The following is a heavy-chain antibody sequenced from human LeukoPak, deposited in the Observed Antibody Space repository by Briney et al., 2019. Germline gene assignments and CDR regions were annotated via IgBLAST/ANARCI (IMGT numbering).Heavy chain of an antibody. V-gene: IGHV3-21*01. J-gene: IGHJ4*02. D-gene: IGHD3-22*01. Sequence: PGGSLRLSCAASGFTFSSYSMNWVRQAPGKGLEWVSSISSSSSYIYYADSVKGRFTISRDNAKNSLYLQMNRLRAEDTAVYYCARDPDYYDSSGPGDYWGQGTLVTVSS. CDR1: GFTFSSYS. CDR3: ARDPDYYDSSGPGDY. CDR2: ISSSSSYI.